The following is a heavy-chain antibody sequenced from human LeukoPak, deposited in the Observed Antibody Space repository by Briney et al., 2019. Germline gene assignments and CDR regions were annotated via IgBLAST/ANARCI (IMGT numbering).Heavy chain of an antibody. CDR3: ARDIAVAEDY. J-gene: IGHJ4*02. V-gene: IGHV1-69*06. D-gene: IGHD6-19*01. CDR1: GGTFSSYT. CDR2: IIPIFGTA. Sequence: ASVKVSCKASGGTFSSYTISWVRQAPGQGLEWMGGIIPIFGTANYAQKFQGRVTITADKSTSTAYMELSSLRSEDTAVYYCARDIAVAEDYWGQGTLVTVSS.